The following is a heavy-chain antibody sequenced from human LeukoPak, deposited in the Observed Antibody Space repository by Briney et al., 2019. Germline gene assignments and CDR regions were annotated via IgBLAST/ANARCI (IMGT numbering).Heavy chain of an antibody. Sequence: SETLSLTCTVSGGSISSYYWSWIRQPPGKGLEWIGYIYYSGSTNYNPSLKSRVTISVDTSKNQFSLKLSSVTAADTAVYYCASGRAFDIRGQGTMVTVSS. J-gene: IGHJ3*02. CDR2: IYYSGST. CDR3: ASGRAFDI. D-gene: IGHD2-15*01. CDR1: GGSISSYY. V-gene: IGHV4-59*08.